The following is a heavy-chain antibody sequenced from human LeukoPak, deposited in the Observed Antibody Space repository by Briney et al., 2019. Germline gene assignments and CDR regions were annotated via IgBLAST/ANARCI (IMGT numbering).Heavy chain of an antibody. V-gene: IGHV3-23*01. J-gene: IGHJ4*02. CDR2: ISDSGAAT. Sequence: GGSLRLSCAASGFAFSNYSMTWVRQPPGKGMEWVSGISDSGAATSYAGSVKGRFTISRDNSKNTLCLQMNSLRAEDTAVYYCASRDALYGAAASIDYWGQGTLVTVSS. CDR3: ASRDALYGAAASIDY. D-gene: IGHD4-17*01. CDR1: GFAFSNYS.